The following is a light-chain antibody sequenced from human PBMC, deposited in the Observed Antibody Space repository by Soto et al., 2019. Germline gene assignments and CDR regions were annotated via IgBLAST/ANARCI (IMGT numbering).Light chain of an antibody. CDR1: SSDVSGYNY. V-gene: IGLV2-14*01. CDR3: SSYTNINTRACV. J-gene: IGLJ1*01. CDR2: EVT. Sequence: QSALTQPASVSGSPGQSIPISCTGTSSDVSGYNYVSWYQQHPGRAPKLMIYEVTSRPSGVSNRFSGSRSGNTASLTISGLQAEGEADYYCSSYTNINTRACVFGTGTKLTVL.